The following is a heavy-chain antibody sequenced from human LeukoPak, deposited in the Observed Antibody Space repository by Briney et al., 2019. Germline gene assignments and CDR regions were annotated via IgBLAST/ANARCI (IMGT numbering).Heavy chain of an antibody. Sequence: GGSLRLSCAASGFTVSHNYMHWVRQAPGKGLQWGSVIYSGGATYYADSVKGRFTISRDNSQNTVYLQMNSLRAEDTAVYYCARDARRYSYGLDDWGQGTLVTVS. J-gene: IGHJ4*02. V-gene: IGHV3-66*01. D-gene: IGHD5-18*01. CDR1: GFTVSHNY. CDR3: ARDARRYSYGLDD. CDR2: IYSGGAT.